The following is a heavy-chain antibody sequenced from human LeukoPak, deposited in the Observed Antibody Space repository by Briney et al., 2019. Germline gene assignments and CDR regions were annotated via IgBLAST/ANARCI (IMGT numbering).Heavy chain of an antibody. Sequence: SETRSLTCTVSGGSISLYYWSWIRQPPGKGLEWIGYIYYSGTTNYNPSLKSRVTISVDTSKNQFSLKLSSVTAADTAVYYCARHVTAVGPYDYWGQGTLVTVSS. CDR3: ARHVTAVGPYDY. D-gene: IGHD2-21*02. J-gene: IGHJ4*02. CDR1: GGSISLYY. CDR2: IYYSGTT. V-gene: IGHV4-59*08.